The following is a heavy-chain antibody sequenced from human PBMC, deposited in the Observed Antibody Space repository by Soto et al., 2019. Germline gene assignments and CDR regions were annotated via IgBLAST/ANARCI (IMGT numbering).Heavy chain of an antibody. CDR2: IIPIFGTA. J-gene: IGHJ6*02. CDR1: GGTFSSYA. Sequence: SVKVSCKASGGTFSSYAISWVRQAPGQGLEWMGGIIPIFGTANYAQKFQGRVTITADESTSTAYMELSSLRSEDTAVYYCARGHDYVWGSYRCSSLPYPSYAMDVWGQGTTVTVSS. D-gene: IGHD3-16*02. V-gene: IGHV1-69*13. CDR3: ARGHDYVWGSYRCSSLPYPSYAMDV.